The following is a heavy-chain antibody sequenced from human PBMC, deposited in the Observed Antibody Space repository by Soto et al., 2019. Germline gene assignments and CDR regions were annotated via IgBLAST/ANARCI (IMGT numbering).Heavy chain of an antibody. Sequence: SETLSLTCSVSGGSVSSGSFHWSWIRQPPGKGLQFIGSIFYNGTANYSPSLKNRVSISIDTSQSQFFLQLISVAAADTAVYYCARIGGWYDIDFWGQGSLVT. CDR1: GGSVSSGSFH. V-gene: IGHV4-61*01. CDR2: IFYNGTA. D-gene: IGHD6-19*01. J-gene: IGHJ4*02. CDR3: ARIGGWYDIDF.